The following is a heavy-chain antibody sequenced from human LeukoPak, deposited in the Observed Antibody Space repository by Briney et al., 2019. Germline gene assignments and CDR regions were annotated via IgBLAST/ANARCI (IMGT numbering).Heavy chain of an antibody. CDR3: ASLSEGDY. V-gene: IGHV3-30*03. CDR2: ISYDGSNK. D-gene: IGHD3-16*02. CDR1: GFTFSSYG. J-gene: IGHJ4*02. Sequence: PGGSLRLSCAASGFTFSSYGMHWVRQAPGKGLEWVAVISYDGSNKYYADSVKGRFTISRDNSKNTLYLQMNSLRAEDTAVYYCASLSEGDYWGQGTLVTVSS.